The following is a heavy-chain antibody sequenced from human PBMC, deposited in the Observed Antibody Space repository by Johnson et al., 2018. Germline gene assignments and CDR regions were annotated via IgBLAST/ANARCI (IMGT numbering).Heavy chain of an antibody. D-gene: IGHD6-13*01. Sequence: QVQLVESGGGVVQPGRSLRLSCAASGFIFNTYAMHWVRQAPGKGLEWVATLSYDGSYKYYADSVKGRFTISRDNFKNTLWLQMDSLGAEDTAMYYLARGRIAAAGMAQYFQHWGQGTLVTVSS. J-gene: IGHJ1*01. CDR2: LSYDGSYK. CDR3: ARGRIAAAGMAQYFQH. CDR1: GFIFNTYA. V-gene: IGHV3-30*14.